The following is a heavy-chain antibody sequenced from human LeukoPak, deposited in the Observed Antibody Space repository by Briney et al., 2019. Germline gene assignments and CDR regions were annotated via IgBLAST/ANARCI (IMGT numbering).Heavy chain of an antibody. D-gene: IGHD5-18*01. V-gene: IGHV1-18*01. CDR1: GYTFTSYG. CDR2: ISTYNGNT. CDR3: ARDFRAAMVSDWFGP. J-gene: IGHJ5*02. Sequence: ASVKVSCKASGYTFTSYGISWVRQAPGQGLEWMGWISTYNGNTNYAQKLQGRVTMTTDTSTSTAYMDLRSLRSDDTAVYYCARDFRAAMVSDWFGPWGQGTLVTVSS.